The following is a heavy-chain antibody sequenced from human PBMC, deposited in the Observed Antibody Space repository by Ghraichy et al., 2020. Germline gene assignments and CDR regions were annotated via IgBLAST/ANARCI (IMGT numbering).Heavy chain of an antibody. CDR2: IGTAGDT. D-gene: IGHD1-26*01. CDR3: ARGDKPRVGATIFNWFDP. CDR1: GFTFSSYD. Sequence: LSLTCAASGFTFSSYDMHWVRQATGKGLEWVSAIGTAGDTYYPGSVKGRFTISRENAKNSLYLQMNSLRAGDTAVYYCARGDKPRVGATIFNWFDPWGQGTLVTVPS. J-gene: IGHJ5*02. V-gene: IGHV3-13*01.